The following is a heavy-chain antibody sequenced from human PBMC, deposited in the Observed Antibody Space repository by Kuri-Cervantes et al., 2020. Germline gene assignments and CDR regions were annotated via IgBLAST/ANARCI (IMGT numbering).Heavy chain of an antibody. J-gene: IGHJ4*02. D-gene: IGHD3-22*01. CDR2: INSDNTYI. Sequence: LSLTCVASGFTFSNYSMNWVRQAPGKGLDWVSSINSDNTYIHYTNSVKGRFTISRDNAKTSLFLQMNSLRPEDTAFYYCAKDLYYDSSGYYHYWGQGTLVTVSS. V-gene: IGHV3-21*04. CDR1: GFTFSNYS. CDR3: AKDLYYDSSGYYHY.